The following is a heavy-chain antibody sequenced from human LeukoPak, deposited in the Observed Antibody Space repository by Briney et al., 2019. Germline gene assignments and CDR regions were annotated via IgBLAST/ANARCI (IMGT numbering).Heavy chain of an antibody. Sequence: GGSLRLSCAASGFTFSSYGMHWVRQAPGKGLEWVAFIRYDGSNKYYADSVKGRFTISRDNSKNTLYLQLNSLRAEDSAVYYCAKEQGYGSGSHYYMDVWGKGTTVTISS. J-gene: IGHJ6*03. CDR1: GFTFSSYG. CDR3: AKEQGYGSGSHYYMDV. CDR2: IRYDGSNK. V-gene: IGHV3-30*02. D-gene: IGHD3-10*01.